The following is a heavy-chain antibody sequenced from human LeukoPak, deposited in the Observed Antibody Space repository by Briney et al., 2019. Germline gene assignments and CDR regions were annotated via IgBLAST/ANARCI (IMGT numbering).Heavy chain of an antibody. CDR2: IYYSGST. Sequence: SETLSLTCTVSGGSISSSSYYWGWIRQPPGKGLGWIGSIYYSGSTYYNPSLKSRVTISVDTSKNQFSLKLSSVTAADTAVYYCARNLVATIKTPGLYYFDYWGQGTLVTVSS. CDR3: ARNLVATIKTPGLYYFDY. CDR1: GGSISSSSYY. J-gene: IGHJ4*02. D-gene: IGHD5-12*01. V-gene: IGHV4-39*01.